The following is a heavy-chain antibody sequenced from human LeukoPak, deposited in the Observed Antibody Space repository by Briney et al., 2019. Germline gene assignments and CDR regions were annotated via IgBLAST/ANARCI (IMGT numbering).Heavy chain of an antibody. Sequence: PGESLKISCQGSGYIFTSNWIAWVRQRPGKGLEWMGIIFPADSDTTYSPSFQGQVTISADKSISTAYLQWSSLKASDTAMYFCARLSSSGADSWGQGTLVTVSS. CDR3: ARLSSSGADS. D-gene: IGHD6-6*01. J-gene: IGHJ1*01. V-gene: IGHV5-51*01. CDR2: IFPADSDT. CDR1: GYIFTSNW.